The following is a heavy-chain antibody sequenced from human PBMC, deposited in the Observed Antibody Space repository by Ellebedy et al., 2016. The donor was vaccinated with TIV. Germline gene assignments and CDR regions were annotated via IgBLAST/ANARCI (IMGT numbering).Heavy chain of an antibody. CDR2: ISPSGGST. CDR1: GFTFSSYA. J-gene: IGHJ4*02. V-gene: IGHV3-23*01. D-gene: IGHD3-10*01. CDR3: AKTRTGSYYGEFDS. Sequence: GESLKISCAASGFTFSSYAMSWVRQAPGKGLEWVSHISPSGGSTYSADSVKGRITISRDNPKNTLYLQMNSLRDDDTAVYYCAKTRTGSYYGEFDSWGQGTLVTVSS.